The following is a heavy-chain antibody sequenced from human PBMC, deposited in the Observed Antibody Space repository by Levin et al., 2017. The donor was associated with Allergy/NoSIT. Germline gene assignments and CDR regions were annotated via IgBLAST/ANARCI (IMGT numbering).Heavy chain of an antibody. CDR3: ARCSVVVPAATLLAFDI. Sequence: NAGGSLRLSCTVSGGSISSYYWSWIRQPPGKGLEWIGYIYYSGSTNYNPSLKSRVTISVDTSKNQFSLKLSSVTAADTAVYYCARCSVVVPAATLLAFDIWGQGTMVTVSS. J-gene: IGHJ3*02. D-gene: IGHD2-2*01. CDR2: IYYSGST. CDR1: GGSISSYY. V-gene: IGHV4-59*01.